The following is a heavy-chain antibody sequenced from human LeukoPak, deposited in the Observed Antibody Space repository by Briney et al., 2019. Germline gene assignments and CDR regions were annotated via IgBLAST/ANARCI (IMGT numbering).Heavy chain of an antibody. Sequence: PSETLSLTCAVSGASISSYYWSWIRQPPGKGLEWIGYIYYSGSTNYNPSLKSRVTISVDTSKNQFSLKLSSVTAADTAVYYCARQSPEYSSGYYDYWGQGTLVTVSS. CDR1: GASISSYY. CDR2: IYYSGST. D-gene: IGHD3-22*01. J-gene: IGHJ4*02. V-gene: IGHV4-59*08. CDR3: ARQSPEYSSGYYDY.